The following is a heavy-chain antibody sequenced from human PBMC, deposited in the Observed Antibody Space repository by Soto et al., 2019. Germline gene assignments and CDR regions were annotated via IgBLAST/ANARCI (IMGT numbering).Heavy chain of an antibody. CDR2: IYYSGST. V-gene: IGHV4-31*03. CDR1: GGSISSGGYY. CDR3: ARGEHSSSWYSGGGRRNWFDP. D-gene: IGHD6-13*01. Sequence: PSETLSLTCTVSGGSISSGGYYWSWIRQHPGKGLEWIGYIYYSGSTYYNPSLKSRVTISVDTSKNQFSLKLSSVTAADTAVYYCARGEHSSSWYSGGGRRNWFDPWGQGTLVTVSS. J-gene: IGHJ5*02.